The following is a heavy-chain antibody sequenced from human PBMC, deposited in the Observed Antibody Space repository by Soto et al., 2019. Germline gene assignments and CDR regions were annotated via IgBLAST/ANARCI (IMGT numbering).Heavy chain of an antibody. V-gene: IGHV1-18*04. CDR3: AGGGLAVAGSIDFVY. J-gene: IGHJ4*02. CDR2: VSVHNGNT. D-gene: IGHD6-19*01. Sequence: QVQLVQSGAEVKKPGASVKVSCKASGYTLTRYGISWVRQAPGQGLEWMGWVSVHNGNTKYAQKLQGRVTMTTDTTTSTAYMEVRSLRSDDTAVYYCAGGGLAVAGSIDFVYWGQGTLVTVSS. CDR1: GYTLTRYG.